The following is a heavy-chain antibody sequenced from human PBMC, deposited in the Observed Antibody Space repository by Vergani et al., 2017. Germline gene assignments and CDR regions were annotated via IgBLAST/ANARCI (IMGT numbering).Heavy chain of an antibody. CDR3: ARDPVITFGGVIVPRDAFDI. D-gene: IGHD3-16*02. J-gene: IGHJ3*02. Sequence: QVQLVQSGSEVKKPGSSVKVSCKASGGTFSSYTISWVRQAPGQGLEWMGRIIPILGIANYAQKFQGRVTITADKSTSTAYMELSSLRSEDTAVYYCARDPVITFGGVIVPRDAFDIWGQGTMVTVSS. CDR2: IIPILGIA. V-gene: IGHV1-69*04. CDR1: GGTFSSYT.